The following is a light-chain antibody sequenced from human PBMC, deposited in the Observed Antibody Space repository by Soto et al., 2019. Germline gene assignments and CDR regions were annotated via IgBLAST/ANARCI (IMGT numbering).Light chain of an antibody. J-gene: IGKJ5*01. CDR1: EIVTSS. Sequence: EIVMTQSPAPLSVSPGDRATLSFRASEIVTSSLAWYQHKPGQAPRLLIYAASSRATGSPDRFSGGGSGTDFTLTITRLEPEDFAVYSCQQYRSSQITFGQGTR. CDR2: AAS. V-gene: IGKV3-20*01. CDR3: QQYRSSQIT.